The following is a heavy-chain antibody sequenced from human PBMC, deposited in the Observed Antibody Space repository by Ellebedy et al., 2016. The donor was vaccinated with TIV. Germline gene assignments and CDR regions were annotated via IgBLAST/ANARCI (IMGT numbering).Heavy chain of an antibody. CDR2: INANGVSI. J-gene: IGHJ4*02. V-gene: IGHV3-23*01. D-gene: IGHD5-18*01. Sequence: PGGSLRLSCAASGFTFSSYAMSWVRQAPGQGLEWVSGINANGVSIAYADSVKGRFTISRDNSKDTLFLQMNSLRAEDTAVYFCAKDRTPGDGYWVFDDWGQGTLVTVSS. CDR1: GFTFSSYA. CDR3: AKDRTPGDGYWVFDD.